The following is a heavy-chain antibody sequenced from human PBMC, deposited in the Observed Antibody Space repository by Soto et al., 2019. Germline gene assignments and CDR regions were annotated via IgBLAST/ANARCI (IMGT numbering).Heavy chain of an antibody. CDR1: GFTFSSYA. J-gene: IGHJ5*02. CDR3: AKHMTILVVINRYNWFDP. Sequence: GGSLRLSCAASGFTFSSYAMSWVRQAPGKGLEWVSAISGSGGSTYYADSVKGRFTISRDNSKNTLYLQMNSLRAEDTAVYYCAKHMTILVVINRYNWFDPWGQGTLVTVSS. V-gene: IGHV3-23*01. CDR2: ISGSGGST. D-gene: IGHD3-22*01.